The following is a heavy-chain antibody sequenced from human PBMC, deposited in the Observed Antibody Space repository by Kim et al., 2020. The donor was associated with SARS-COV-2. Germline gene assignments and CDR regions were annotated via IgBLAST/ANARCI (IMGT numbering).Heavy chain of an antibody. V-gene: IGHV4-34*01. Sequence: SETLSLTCAVYGGSFSGYYWSWIRQPPGKGLEWIGEINHSGSTNYNPSLKSRVTISVDTSKNQFSLKLSSVTAADTAVYYCARDPTYNWNDVFNAFDIWG. D-gene: IGHD1-20*01. J-gene: IGHJ3*02. CDR2: INHSGST. CDR3: ARDPTYNWNDVFNAFDI. CDR1: GGSFSGYY.